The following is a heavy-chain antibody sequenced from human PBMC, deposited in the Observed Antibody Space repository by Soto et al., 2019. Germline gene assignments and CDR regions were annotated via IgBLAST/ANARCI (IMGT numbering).Heavy chain of an antibody. CDR2: IKSKTAGGKT. Sequence: EVQLVESGGGLVKPGGSLRISCAASGFTFSNAWMNWVRQAPGKGLEWVGRIKSKTAGGKTDYAAPVKGRFTISRDDSKNTLYLQMNSLKTEDTAVYYCTTDLSVVVPAALYYYYGMDVWGQGTTVTVSS. J-gene: IGHJ6*02. V-gene: IGHV3-15*07. CDR1: GFTFSNAW. D-gene: IGHD2-2*01. CDR3: TTDLSVVVPAALYYYYGMDV.